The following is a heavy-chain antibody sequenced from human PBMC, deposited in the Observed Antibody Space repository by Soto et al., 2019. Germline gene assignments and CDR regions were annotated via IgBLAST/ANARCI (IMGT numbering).Heavy chain of an antibody. CDR3: AKERFYYDSSGYWGFDY. CDR1: GFTFSRYD. D-gene: IGHD3-22*01. V-gene: IGHV3-30*18. Sequence: QVQLVESGGGVVQPGRSLRLSCAASGFTFSRYDMHWVRQAPGKGLEWVAVISYDGSNKYYADSVKGRFTISRDNSKNTLYLQMNSLRAEDTAVYYCAKERFYYDSSGYWGFDYWGQGTLVTVSS. J-gene: IGHJ4*02. CDR2: ISYDGSNK.